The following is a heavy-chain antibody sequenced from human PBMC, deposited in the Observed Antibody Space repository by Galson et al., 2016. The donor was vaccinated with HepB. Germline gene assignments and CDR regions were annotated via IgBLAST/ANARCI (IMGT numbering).Heavy chain of an antibody. CDR2: IIPIFETA. V-gene: IGHV1-69*06. CDR1: GGTFSNYA. Sequence: SVKVSCKASGGTFSNYAISWVRQAPGQGLEWMGGIIPIFETAESTQKFQGRVTITADKSTGTAYMELSSLRSEDTAIYCCARTRGSYFDYWGQGTLVTVSS. D-gene: IGHD1-26*01. J-gene: IGHJ4*02. CDR3: ARTRGSYFDY.